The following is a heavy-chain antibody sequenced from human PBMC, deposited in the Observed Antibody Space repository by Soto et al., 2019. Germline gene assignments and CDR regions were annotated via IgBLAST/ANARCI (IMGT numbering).Heavy chain of an antibody. V-gene: IGHV3-15*07. CDR1: GFTFSSYA. CDR3: TTDDCSGGSCYHAFVI. D-gene: IGHD2-15*01. CDR2: IKSKTDGGTI. J-gene: IGHJ3*02. Sequence: GGSLRLSCAASGFTFSSYAMHWVRQAPGKGLDWVGRIKSKTDGGTIDYAAPVKGRFSISRDDSENTLYLQMNSLKTEDTAVYYCTTDDCSGGSCYHAFVIWGQGTVVTVSS.